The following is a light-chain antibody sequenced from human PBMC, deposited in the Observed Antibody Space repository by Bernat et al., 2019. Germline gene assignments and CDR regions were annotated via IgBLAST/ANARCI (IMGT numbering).Light chain of an antibody. Sequence: QSALTQSPSASGSPGQSVTISCTGSSSDIGSYNYVSWYQQTPGKAPKLLIYDVSERPSGVPDRFSGAKPGNTASLTVSGLLLDDEGDYYCSSYADTHALIFGGGTKLTVL. CDR1: SSDIGSYNY. CDR2: DVS. V-gene: IGLV2-8*01. J-gene: IGLJ2*01. CDR3: SSYADTHALI.